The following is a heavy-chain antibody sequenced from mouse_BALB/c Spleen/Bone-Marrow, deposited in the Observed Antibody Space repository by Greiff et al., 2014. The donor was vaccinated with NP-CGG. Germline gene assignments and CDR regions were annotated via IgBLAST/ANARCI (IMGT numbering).Heavy chain of an antibody. D-gene: IGHD2-4*01. V-gene: IGHV1-4*01. CDR3: ARGWDYEGYCDY. J-gene: IGHJ2*01. CDR1: GYSFTSYT. CDR2: INPSSGYT. Sequence: QVQLQQSGAELARPGASVAMSCTASGYSFTSYTMHWVKQRPGQGLEWIGYINPSSGYTNYNQKFKDKATLTADKSSSTAYMQLSSLTSEDAAVYYCARGWDYEGYCDYWGQGTTLTVSS.